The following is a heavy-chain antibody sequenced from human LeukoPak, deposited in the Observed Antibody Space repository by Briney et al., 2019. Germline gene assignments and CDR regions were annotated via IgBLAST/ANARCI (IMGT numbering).Heavy chain of an antibody. V-gene: IGHV4-34*01. CDR1: GGSFSGYY. CDR2: INHSGST. CDR3: ASLTVAATPLFDY. D-gene: IGHD2-15*01. J-gene: IGHJ4*02. Sequence: PSETLSLTCAVYGGSFSGYYWSWIRQPPGKGLEWIGEINHSGSTNYNPSLKSRVTISVDTSKNQFSLKLSSVTAADTAVYYCASLTVAATPLFDYWGQGTLVTVSS.